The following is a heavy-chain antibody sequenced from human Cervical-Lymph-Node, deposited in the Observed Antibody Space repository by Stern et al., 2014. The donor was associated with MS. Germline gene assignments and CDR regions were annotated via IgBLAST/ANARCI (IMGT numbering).Heavy chain of an antibody. Sequence: DQLVESGGGVVQPGRALRLSCAATGFNFSSYAMQWVRQAPGQGLEWLAGISYDGSKAYYPESVKGRFTVSRDKSKNPLFLQVSSLRREDTAEYYCARDLVWFGELDWGAMDVWGHGTTVTVSS. CDR1: GFNFSSYA. V-gene: IGHV3-30-3*01. CDR2: ISYDGSKA. D-gene: IGHD3-10*01. J-gene: IGHJ6*02. CDR3: ARDLVWFGELDWGAMDV.